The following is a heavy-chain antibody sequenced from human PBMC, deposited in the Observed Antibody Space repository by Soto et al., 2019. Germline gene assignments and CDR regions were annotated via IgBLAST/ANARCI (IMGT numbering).Heavy chain of an antibody. V-gene: IGHV3-23*01. CDR2: ISGTGGTT. CDR1: GFTFSTFA. D-gene: IGHD2-2*01. CDR3: ARYCSSTSCQIRYGMDV. Sequence: LXLFCAAFGFTFSTFAMSWVRQAPGKGLEWVSTISGTGGTTYYADSAKGRFTISRDNSKNTLYLQMKSLRAEDTAIYYCARYCSSTSCQIRYGMDVWGQGTKVTVYS. J-gene: IGHJ6*02.